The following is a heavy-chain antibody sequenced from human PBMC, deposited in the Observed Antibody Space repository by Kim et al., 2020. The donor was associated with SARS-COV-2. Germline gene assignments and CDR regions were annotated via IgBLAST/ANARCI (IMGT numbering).Heavy chain of an antibody. Sequence: SVKVSCKASGGTFSSYAISWVRQAPGQGLEWMGGIIPIFGTANYAQKFQGRVTITADESTSTAYMELSSLRSEDTAVYYCARGGLLRYFDWLLREGWFDPWGQGTLVTVSS. CDR2: IIPIFGTA. V-gene: IGHV1-69*13. CDR3: ARGGLLRYFDWLLREGWFDP. D-gene: IGHD3-9*01. J-gene: IGHJ5*02. CDR1: GGTFSSYA.